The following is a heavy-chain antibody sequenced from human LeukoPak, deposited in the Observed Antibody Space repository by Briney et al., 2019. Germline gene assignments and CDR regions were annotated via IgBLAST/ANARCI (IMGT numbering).Heavy chain of an antibody. V-gene: IGHV4-61*02. CDR3: ARDHSTSGTYDY. J-gene: IGHJ4*02. CDR1: GGSMDNTNLY. CDR2: IYTSGGT. D-gene: IGHD3-10*01. Sequence: SQTLSLTCTVSGGSMDNTNLYWTWIRQPAGKRLEWIGRIYTSGGTSYNPSLKSRVTMSVDKSNNQFSLNLGSVTAADTGVYYCARDHSTSGTYDYWGQGTLVTVSS.